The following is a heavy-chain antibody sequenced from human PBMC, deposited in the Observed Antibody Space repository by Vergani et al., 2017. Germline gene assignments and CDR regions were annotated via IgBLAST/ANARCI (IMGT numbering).Heavy chain of an antibody. J-gene: IGHJ4*02. CDR3: AKLGYYDSSGYPPWVDY. CDR2: MSGSGGST. Sequence: EVQLLESGGGLVQPGGSLRLSCAASGFTFSSYAMSWVRQAPGKGLEWVSAMSGSGGSTYYADSVKGRFTISRDHSKNTLYLQMNSLRAEDTAVYYCAKLGYYDSSGYPPWVDYWGQGTLVTVSS. V-gene: IGHV3-23*01. D-gene: IGHD3-22*01. CDR1: GFTFSSYA.